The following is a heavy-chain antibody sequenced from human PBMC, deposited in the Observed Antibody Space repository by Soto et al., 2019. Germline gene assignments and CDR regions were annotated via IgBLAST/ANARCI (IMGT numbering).Heavy chain of an antibody. CDR2: IIPIFGTA. CDR1: GGTFSSNA. J-gene: IGHJ6*02. CDR3: ARSITIFGVVITNTQYYYYGMDV. Sequence: ASVKVSCKASGGTFSSNAISWVRQAPGQGLEWMGGIIPIFGTANYAQKFQGRVTITADESTSTAYMELSSLRSEDTAVYYCARSITIFGVVITNTQYYYYGMDVWGQGTTVTVSS. V-gene: IGHV1-69*13. D-gene: IGHD3-3*01.